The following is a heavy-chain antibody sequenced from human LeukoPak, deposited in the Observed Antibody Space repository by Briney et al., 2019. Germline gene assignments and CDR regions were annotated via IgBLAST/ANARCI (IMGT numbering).Heavy chain of an antibody. D-gene: IGHD5-12*01. CDR3: ARHRLSTTSGYAFDYMDV. CDR1: GYSISSGYY. Sequence: SETLSLTCAVSGYSISSGYYWGWIRQPPGKGLEWIGSMYHSGSTYYNPSLKSRVTISVDTSENQFSLKLTSVTAADTAVYFWARHRLSTTSGYAFDYMDVWGKGTTVTVSS. CDR2: MYHSGST. V-gene: IGHV4-38-2*01. J-gene: IGHJ6*03.